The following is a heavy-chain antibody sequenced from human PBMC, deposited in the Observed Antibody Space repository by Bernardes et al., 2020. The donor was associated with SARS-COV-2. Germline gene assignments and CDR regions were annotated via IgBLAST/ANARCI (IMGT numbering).Heavy chain of an antibody. V-gene: IGHV3-7*01. Sequence: GGSLRLSCAASGFTFSSYWMSWVRQAPGKGLEWVANIKQDGSEKYYVDSVKGRFTISRDNAKNSLYLQMNSLRAEDTAVYYCARDLTAALSVYYYYYGMDVWGQGTTVTVSS. CDR3: ARDLTAALSVYYYYYGMDV. D-gene: IGHD6-13*01. CDR1: GFTFSSYW. J-gene: IGHJ6*02. CDR2: IKQDGSEK.